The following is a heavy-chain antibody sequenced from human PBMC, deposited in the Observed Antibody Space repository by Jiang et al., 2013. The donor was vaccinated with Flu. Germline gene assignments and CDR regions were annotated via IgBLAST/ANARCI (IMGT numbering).Heavy chain of an antibody. J-gene: IGHJ4*02. D-gene: IGHD5-12*01. Sequence: VQLVESGGGVVQPGRSLRLSCAASRFTFSTYGMHWVRQAPGKGLQWVADISHDGSNKYYADSVKGRFTVSRDNSKNTLYLQMNSLRVEDTAIYYCARERVNSGDDLAGFDCWGQGTRV. CDR2: ISHDGSNK. CDR1: RFTFSTYG. CDR3: ARERVNSGDDLAGFDC. V-gene: IGHV3-30*03.